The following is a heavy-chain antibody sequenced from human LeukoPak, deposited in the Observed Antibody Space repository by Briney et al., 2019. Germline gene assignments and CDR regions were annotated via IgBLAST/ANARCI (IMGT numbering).Heavy chain of an antibody. CDR2: ISSSGSTI. J-gene: IGHJ6*02. D-gene: IGHD2-2*02. CDR3: ARDHYGYCSSTSCYTKSYSMDV. V-gene: IGHV3-48*03. Sequence: PGGSLRLSCAASGFTFSSYEMNWVRQAPGKGLEWVSYISSSGSTIYYADSVKGRFTISRDNAKNSLYLQMNSLRAEDTAVYYCARDHYGYCSSTSCYTKSYSMDVWGQGTTVTVSS. CDR1: GFTFSSYE.